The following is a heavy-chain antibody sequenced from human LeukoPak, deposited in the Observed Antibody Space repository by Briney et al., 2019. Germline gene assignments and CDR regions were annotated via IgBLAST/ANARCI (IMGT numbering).Heavy chain of an antibody. CDR1: GYIFTAYY. CDR2: IDPNSGDS. J-gene: IGHJ3*02. V-gene: IGHV1-2*02. CDR3: ARRDGYDAFDI. D-gene: IGHD5-24*01. Sequence: ASVKVSCKASGYIFTAYYMHWVRQAPGQGLEWMGWIDPNSGDSNSAQRFQGRVTMTRDTSISTAYMELSRLRSDDTAVYSCARRDGYDAFDISGQGTMVIVSS.